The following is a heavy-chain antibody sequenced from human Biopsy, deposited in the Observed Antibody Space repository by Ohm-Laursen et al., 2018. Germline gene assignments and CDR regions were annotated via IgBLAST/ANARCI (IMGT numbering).Heavy chain of an antibody. CDR1: GYTFTGYH. CDR3: ARAVAGTGGVFDS. Sequence: ASVKVSCNASGYTFTGYHVHWVRQAPGQGLEWMGWINAKTGDTNYAQRFQGRLIMTRDTSTSSIYMELSSLRSEDTAIYFCARAVAGTGGVFDSWGQGTLVTVSS. D-gene: IGHD6-19*01. J-gene: IGHJ4*02. CDR2: INAKTGDT. V-gene: IGHV1-2*02.